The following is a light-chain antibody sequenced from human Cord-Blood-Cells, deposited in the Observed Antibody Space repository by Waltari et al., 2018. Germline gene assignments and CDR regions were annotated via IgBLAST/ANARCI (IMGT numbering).Light chain of an antibody. Sequence: DIVMTQSPLSLPVTPGEPASISCRSSQSLLHSNGYNYLDWYRQKPGQSPQLLISLGSNRDCGVPDRFSGSGSGTDFTMKISSVEAEYVGVYDCMQVLQTPFTFGPGTKVDIK. CDR1: QSLLHSNGYNY. V-gene: IGKV2-28*01. CDR3: MQVLQTPFT. CDR2: LGS. J-gene: IGKJ3*01.